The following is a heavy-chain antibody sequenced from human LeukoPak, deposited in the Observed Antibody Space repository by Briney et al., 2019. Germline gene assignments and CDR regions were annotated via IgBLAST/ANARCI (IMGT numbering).Heavy chain of an antibody. V-gene: IGHV3-74*01. CDR1: GFTFSTSW. J-gene: IGHJ4*02. Sequence: GGSLRLSCAASGFTFSTSWMHWVRQVPGKGLVWVSRINSDGSSTSYADSVKGRFTISRDNAKNTLYLQMNSLRAEDTVVYYCSEDDNVDTSGFGRHWGQGTLVTVSS. CDR2: INSDGSST. CDR3: SEDDNVDTSGFGRH. D-gene: IGHD6-19*01.